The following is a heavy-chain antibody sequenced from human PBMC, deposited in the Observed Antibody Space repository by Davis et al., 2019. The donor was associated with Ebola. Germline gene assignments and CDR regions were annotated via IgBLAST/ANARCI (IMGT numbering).Heavy chain of an antibody. CDR2: IRYDGSNK. Sequence: GGSLRLSCAASGFTFSSCAMHWVRQAPGKGLEWVAFIRYDGSNKYYADSVKGRFTISRDNSKNTLYLQMNSLRAEDTAVYYCASPITMVRGVTIDAFDIWGQGTMVTVSS. CDR3: ASPITMVRGVTIDAFDI. D-gene: IGHD3-10*01. J-gene: IGHJ3*02. V-gene: IGHV3-30*02. CDR1: GFTFSSCA.